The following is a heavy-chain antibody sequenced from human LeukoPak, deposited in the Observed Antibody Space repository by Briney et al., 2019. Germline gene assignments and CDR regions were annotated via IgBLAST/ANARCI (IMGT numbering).Heavy chain of an antibody. CDR2: ISSSSSTI. J-gene: IGHJ4*02. D-gene: IGHD4-17*01. V-gene: IGHV3-48*04. Sequence: GGSLRLSCAASGFTFSSYSMNWVRQAPGKGLEWVSYISSSSSTIYYADSVKGRFTISRDNAKNSLYLQMNSLRAEDTAVYYCARGAPDLYGDYEFDYWGQGTLVTVSS. CDR1: GFTFSSYS. CDR3: ARGAPDLYGDYEFDY.